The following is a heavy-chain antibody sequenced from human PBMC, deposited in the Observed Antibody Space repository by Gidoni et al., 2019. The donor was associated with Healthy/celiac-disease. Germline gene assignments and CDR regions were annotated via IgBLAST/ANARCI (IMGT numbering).Heavy chain of an antibody. J-gene: IGHJ6*02. CDR1: GGSISSSSYY. V-gene: IGHV4-39*01. Sequence: QLQLQESGPGLVKPSETLSLTCTVSGGSISSSSYYWGWIRQPPGKGLEWIGSIYYSGSTYYNPSLKSRVTISVDTSKNQFSLKLSSVTAADTAVYYCARGDCSGGSCYSYYYYGMDVWGQGTTVTVSS. CDR2: IYYSGST. D-gene: IGHD2-15*01. CDR3: ARGDCSGGSCYSYYYYGMDV.